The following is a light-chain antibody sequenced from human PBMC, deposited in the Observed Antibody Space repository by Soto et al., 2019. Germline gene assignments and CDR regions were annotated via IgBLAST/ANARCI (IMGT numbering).Light chain of an antibody. CDR2: WAS. J-gene: IGKJ4*01. CDR1: QSLVHRSNNKNY. V-gene: IGKV4-1*01. CDR3: QQYYHGLWIT. Sequence: DIVMTQSPDSLVVSLGERATIKCKSRQSLVHRSNNKNYLTWYQQKHGQPPKLLIYWASARESGVPDRYTGSESGTAFTLTISRLQAEDGATNYFQQYYHGLWITFGGVTNEEIK.